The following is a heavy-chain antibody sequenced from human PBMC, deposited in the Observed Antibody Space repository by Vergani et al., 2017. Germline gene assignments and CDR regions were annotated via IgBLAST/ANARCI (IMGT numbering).Heavy chain of an antibody. CDR1: GISFSNYT. D-gene: IGHD4-17*01. CDR3: ARPSAPGDYDALDI. V-gene: IGHV3-21*02. CDR2: ISSSSAYI. J-gene: IGHJ3*02. Sequence: EAQLVESGGGAVKPGGSLRLSCTASGISFSNYTINWVRQAPGKGLEWVASISSSSAYIDYVDSIKGRFTISRDNAKRSLYLQMNSLRAEDTAVYHCARPSAPGDYDALDIWGQGTMVTVSS.